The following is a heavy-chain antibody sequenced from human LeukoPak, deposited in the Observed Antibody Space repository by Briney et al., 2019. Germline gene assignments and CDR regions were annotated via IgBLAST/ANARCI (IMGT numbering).Heavy chain of an antibody. V-gene: IGHV3-11*01. CDR2: IISSGSTI. D-gene: IGHD3-22*01. CDR1: GFTFSDYY. J-gene: IGHJ4*02. Sequence: PGGSLRLSCAASGFTFSDYYMSCIRQAPGKGLECVSYIISSGSTIYYADSVKGRFIISRDNAQISLYLEINSLRAHDSAVFYCARGSDYYDSSGSSPNNYFDYWGQGTLVTVYS. CDR3: ARGSDYYDSSGSSPNNYFDY.